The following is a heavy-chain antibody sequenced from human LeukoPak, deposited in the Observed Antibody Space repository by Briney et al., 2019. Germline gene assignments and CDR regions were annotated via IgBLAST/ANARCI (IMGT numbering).Heavy chain of an antibody. CDR3: ARDSAKIHAFDI. D-gene: IGHD2-15*01. CDR1: GGPISSYY. Sequence: SETLSLTCTVSGGPISSYYWSWIRQPPGKGLEWIGYIYCSGSTNYNPSLKSRVTISVDTSKNQFSLKLSSVTAADTAVYYCARDSAKIHAFDIWGQGTMVTVSS. V-gene: IGHV4-59*01. CDR2: IYCSGST. J-gene: IGHJ3*02.